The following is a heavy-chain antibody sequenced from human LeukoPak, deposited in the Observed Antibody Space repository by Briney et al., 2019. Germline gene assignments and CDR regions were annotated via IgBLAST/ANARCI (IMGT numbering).Heavy chain of an antibody. Sequence: ASETLSLTCTVSGYSISSGYYWGWIRQPPGKGLEWIGSIYHSGSTYYNPSLKSRVTISVDTSKNQFSLKLSSVTAADTALYYCARGLSSGWYYFDYWGQGTLVTVSS. CDR2: IYHSGST. V-gene: IGHV4-38-2*02. D-gene: IGHD6-19*01. J-gene: IGHJ4*02. CDR3: ARGLSSGWYYFDY. CDR1: GYSISSGYY.